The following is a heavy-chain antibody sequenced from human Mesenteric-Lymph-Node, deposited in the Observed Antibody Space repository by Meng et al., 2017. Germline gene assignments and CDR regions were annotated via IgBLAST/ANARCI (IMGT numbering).Heavy chain of an antibody. J-gene: IGHJ5*02. CDR2: IYYSGTT. V-gene: IGHV4-39*07. D-gene: IGHD2/OR15-2a*01. Sequence: SETLSLTCTVSGGSISSSTYCWGWIRQPPGKGLEWIGSIYYSGTTHWNPSLKSRVTISLDMSRNQFSLKVSSVTAADTAVYYCARPRIDSPWSDPWGQGTLVTVSS. CDR3: ARPRIDSPWSDP. CDR1: GGSISSSTYC.